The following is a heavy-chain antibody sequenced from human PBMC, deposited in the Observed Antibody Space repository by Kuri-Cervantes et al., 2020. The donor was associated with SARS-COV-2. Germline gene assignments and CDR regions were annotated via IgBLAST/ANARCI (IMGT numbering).Heavy chain of an antibody. V-gene: IGHV4-34*01. Sequence: SQTLSLTCGVYGGSFSNFLWDWVRQPPGKGLEWIGEINYSGTTNYNPSLKSRVSISLDRSKNQYSLNLSSVTAADTAVYYCVAAILGVDTGYFQHWGQGTLVTVSS. J-gene: IGHJ1*01. D-gene: IGHD3-3*01. CDR3: VAAILGVDTGYFQH. CDR1: GGSFSNFL. CDR2: INYSGTT.